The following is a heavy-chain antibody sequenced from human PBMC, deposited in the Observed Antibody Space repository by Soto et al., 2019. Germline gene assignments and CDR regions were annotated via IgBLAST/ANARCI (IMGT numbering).Heavy chain of an antibody. CDR3: ARTVGWLDP. V-gene: IGHV6-1*01. Sequence: QVQLQQSGPGLVKPSQTLSLTCAISGESVSSNSAAWNWIRQSPSRGLEWLGRTYYRSKWYKEYAASVKSRITINPDTSKNQFSLQLNSVSPEDTAVYFCARTVGWLDPWGQGSLVTVSS. CDR2: TYYRSKWYK. CDR1: GESVSSNSAA. J-gene: IGHJ5*02. D-gene: IGHD1-26*01.